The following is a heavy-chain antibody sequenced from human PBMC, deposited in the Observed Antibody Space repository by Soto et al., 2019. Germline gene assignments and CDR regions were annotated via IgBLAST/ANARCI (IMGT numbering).Heavy chain of an antibody. D-gene: IGHD6-19*01. CDR1: GFTFSNVW. CDR2: IKSETDGGTI. V-gene: IGHV3-15*07. CDR3: TPLALKYNSDWYPLSD. Sequence: GSLRLSCAGSGFTFSNVWMNWVRQAPGKGLEWVGRIKSETDGGTIDYAAPVKGRFTISRDDSNNTLYPQMNSLKTEDTATYYCTPLALKYNSDWYPLSDWGQGTRVTVSS. J-gene: IGHJ4*02.